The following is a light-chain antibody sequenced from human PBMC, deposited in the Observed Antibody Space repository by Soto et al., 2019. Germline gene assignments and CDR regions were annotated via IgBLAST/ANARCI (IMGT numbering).Light chain of an antibody. Sequence: DLQLTQSPSTLSESVGDRVTITCRASQSTSSCLAWYQQKPGKAPKLLIYETSNFESGVPSRFSGSGSGTEFTLTISSLQPDEFATYYCQYYYNCCWTFGEGTKVEIK. CDR3: QYYYNCCWT. CDR1: QSTSSC. J-gene: IGKJ1*01. V-gene: IGKV1-5*03. CDR2: ETS.